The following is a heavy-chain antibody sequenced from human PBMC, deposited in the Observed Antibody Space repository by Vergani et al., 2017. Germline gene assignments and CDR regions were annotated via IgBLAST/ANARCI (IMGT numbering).Heavy chain of an antibody. CDR3: ASCTRRQQQLVRYYYYMDV. J-gene: IGHJ6*03. CDR1: GGSFSSGSYY. V-gene: IGHV4-61*02. Sequence: QVQLQESGPGLVKPSQTLSLTGTVSGGSFSSGSYYWSWIRQPAGKGLEWIGRIYTSGSTNNNPSLKSRVTISVDTSKNQFSLKLSSVTAADTAVYYCASCTRRQQQLVRYYYYMDVWGKGTTVTVSS. CDR2: IYTSGST. D-gene: IGHD6-13*01.